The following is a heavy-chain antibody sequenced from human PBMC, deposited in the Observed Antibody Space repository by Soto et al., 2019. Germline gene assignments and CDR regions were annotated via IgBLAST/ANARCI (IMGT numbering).Heavy chain of an antibody. CDR3: ARGGGGYSSSWYVVSFDY. CDR2: ISAYNVNT. CDR1: GYTFTRYG. Sequence: QVQLVQSGAEVKKPGASVNVSCKASGYTFTRYGISWVRQAPGQGLEWMGWISAYNVNTNYAQKHQGRVTMTTHTSKSTAYMERRSLRSDDTAVYYCARGGGGYSSSWYVVSFDYWGQGTLVTVSS. V-gene: IGHV1-18*04. J-gene: IGHJ4*02. D-gene: IGHD6-13*01.